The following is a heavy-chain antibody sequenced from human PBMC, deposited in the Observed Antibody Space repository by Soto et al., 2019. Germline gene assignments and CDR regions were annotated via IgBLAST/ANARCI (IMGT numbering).Heavy chain of an antibody. D-gene: IGHD1-26*01. CDR2: IGESGTPT. CDR3: YPTSYIVGAPY. Sequence: GGSLRLSCAASGFTFSSYAMKWVRQAPGKGLEWVSLIGESGTPTYYADSVKGRFTISRDNSGNTLFLEMYSLRAEDTAVYYCYPTSYIVGAPYWGQGTPVTVSS. J-gene: IGHJ4*02. V-gene: IGHV3-23*01. CDR1: GFTFSSYA.